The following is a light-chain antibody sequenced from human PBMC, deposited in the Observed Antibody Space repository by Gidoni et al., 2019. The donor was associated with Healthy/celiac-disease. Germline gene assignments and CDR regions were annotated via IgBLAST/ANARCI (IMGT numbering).Light chain of an antibody. CDR2: GKN. V-gene: IGLV3-19*01. Sequence: SSELTQDPAVSVALGQTVRITCQGDSLRSYYASGYQQKPEQAPVLVIYGKNNRPSGIPDRFSGSSSGNTASLTITGAQAEDEADYYCNSRDSSGSHVVFGGGTKLTVL. CDR1: SLRSYY. CDR3: NSRDSSGSHVV. J-gene: IGLJ2*01.